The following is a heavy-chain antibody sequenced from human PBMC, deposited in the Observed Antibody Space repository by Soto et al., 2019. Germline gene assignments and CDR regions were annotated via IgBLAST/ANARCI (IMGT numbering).Heavy chain of an antibody. J-gene: IGHJ4*02. CDR2: TRQDGGQS. CDR3: SRETLWFGESSKS. Sequence: GGSLRLSCEASGFTLSSYWMSWIRQAPGKGLEWVANTRQDGGQSYLVDSVQGRFTVSRDNAGNTLFLQMNRLRADDSAVYYCSRETLWFGESSKSGAQGTLVTVSS. D-gene: IGHD3-10*01. CDR1: GFTLSSYW. V-gene: IGHV3-7*01.